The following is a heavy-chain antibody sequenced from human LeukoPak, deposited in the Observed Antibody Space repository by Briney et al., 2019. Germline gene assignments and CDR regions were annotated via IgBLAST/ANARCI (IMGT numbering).Heavy chain of an antibody. D-gene: IGHD4-17*01. CDR3: AAVSVDYGDSSLDF. CDR1: VLTFSSYA. V-gene: IGHV3-15*01. J-gene: IGHJ4*02. Sequence: GRSLRLSCAASVLTFSSYAMSWGPQGPGKGLEWAGRIKSKTDDGTTDYAEPVKGRFTISRDDSKNTLCLQMNFLKTEDTALYYCAAVSVDYGDSSLDFWGQGTLVTVSS. CDR2: IKSKTDDGTT.